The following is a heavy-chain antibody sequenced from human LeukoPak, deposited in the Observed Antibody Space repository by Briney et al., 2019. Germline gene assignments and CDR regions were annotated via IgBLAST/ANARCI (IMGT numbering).Heavy chain of an antibody. V-gene: IGHV5-51*01. CDR2: IYPDDSGT. CDR3: ASAGDSSGYYYFSAFDI. Sequence: GESLKISCKASGYRFTNCWIGWVRQMPGKGLEWRGVIYPDDSGTTYSPSFQGQVTISADKSISTAYLQWSSLKASDTAMYYCASAGDSSGYYYFSAFDIWGQGTMVTVSS. CDR1: GYRFTNCW. D-gene: IGHD3-22*01. J-gene: IGHJ3*02.